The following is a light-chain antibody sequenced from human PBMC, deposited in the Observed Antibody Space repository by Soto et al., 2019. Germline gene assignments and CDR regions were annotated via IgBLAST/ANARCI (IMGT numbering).Light chain of an antibody. V-gene: IGLV1-40*01. CDR1: SSNIGAGYD. CDR3: QSYDSSLSVVV. Sequence: QSVLTQPPSVSGAPGQRVTISWTGSSSNIGAGYDVHWYQQFPGTAPKLLIYGNSNRPSGVPDRFSGSKSGTSASLAITGLQAEDEADYYCQSYDSSLSVVVFGGGTKLTVL. J-gene: IGLJ2*01. CDR2: GNS.